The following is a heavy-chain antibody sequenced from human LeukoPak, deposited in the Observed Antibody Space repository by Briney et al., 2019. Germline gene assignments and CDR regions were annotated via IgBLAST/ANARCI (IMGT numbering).Heavy chain of an antibody. CDR2: IKQDGSEK. CDR3: ARDYYYDSSGYYYEGSGVNY. D-gene: IGHD3-22*01. CDR1: GSTFSSYW. V-gene: IGHV3-7*01. J-gene: IGHJ4*02. Sequence: GGSLRLSCAASGSTFSSYWMSWVRQAPGKGLEWVANIKQDGSEKYYVDSVKGRFTISRDNAKNSLYLQMNSLRAEDTAVYYCARDYYYDSSGYYYEGSGVNYWGQGTLVTVSS.